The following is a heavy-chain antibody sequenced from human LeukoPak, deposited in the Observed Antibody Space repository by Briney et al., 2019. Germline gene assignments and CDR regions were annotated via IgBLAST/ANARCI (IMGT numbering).Heavy chain of an antibody. V-gene: IGHV3-30*04. CDR2: ISYDGSNK. CDR1: GFTFSSYA. CDR3: ARGEGSGYYFGY. Sequence: PGGSLRLSCAASGFTFSSYAMHWVRQAPGKGLEWVAVISYDGSNKYYADSVKGRFTISRDNSKNTLYLQMNSLRAEDTAVYYCARGEGSGYYFGYWGQGTLVTVSS. J-gene: IGHJ4*02. D-gene: IGHD3-22*01.